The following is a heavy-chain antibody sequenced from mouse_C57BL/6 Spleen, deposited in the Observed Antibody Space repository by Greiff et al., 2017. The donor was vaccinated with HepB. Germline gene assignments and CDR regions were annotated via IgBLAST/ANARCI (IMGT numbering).Heavy chain of an antibody. CDR1: GYTFTDYY. CDR2: INPYNGGT. D-gene: IGHD2-2*01. Sequence: EVKLVESGPVLVKPGASVKMSCKASGYTFTDYYMNWVKQSHGKSLEWIGVINPYNGGTSYNQKFKGKATLTVDKSSSTAYMELNSLTSEDSAVYYCARSGGYYWYFDVWGTGTTVTVSS. V-gene: IGHV1-19*01. CDR3: ARSGGYYWYFDV. J-gene: IGHJ1*03.